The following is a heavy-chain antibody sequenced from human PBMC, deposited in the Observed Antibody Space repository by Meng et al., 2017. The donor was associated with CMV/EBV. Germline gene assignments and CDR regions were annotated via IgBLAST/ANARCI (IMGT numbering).Heavy chain of an antibody. D-gene: IGHD2-2*01. J-gene: IGHJ4*02. V-gene: IGHV3-43D*03. CDR3: AKVAYPYCSSTSCQLYYFDY. Sequence: GESLKISCAASGFTFDDYAMHWVRQAPGKGLEWVSPISWDGGSTYYADSVKGRFTISRDNSKNSLYLQMNSLRAEDTALYYCAKVAYPYCSSTSCQLYYFDYWGQGTLVTVSS. CDR1: GFTFDDYA. CDR2: ISWDGGST.